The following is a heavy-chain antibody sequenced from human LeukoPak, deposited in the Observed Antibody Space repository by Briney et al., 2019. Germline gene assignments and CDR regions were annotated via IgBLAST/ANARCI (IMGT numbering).Heavy chain of an antibody. V-gene: IGHV3-30*04. CDR1: GFTFSSYA. CDR3: ARVGYGDYGYGYYYGMDV. J-gene: IGHJ6*04. D-gene: IGHD4-17*01. CDR2: ISYDGSNK. Sequence: PGRSLRLSCAASGFTFSSYAMHWVRQAPGKGLEWVAVISYDGSNKYYADSVKGRFTISRGNSKNTLYLQMNSLRAEDTAVYYCARVGYGDYGYGYYYGMDVWGKGTTVTVSS.